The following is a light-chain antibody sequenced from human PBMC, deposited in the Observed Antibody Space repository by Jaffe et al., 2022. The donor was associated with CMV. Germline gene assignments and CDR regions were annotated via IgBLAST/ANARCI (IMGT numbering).Light chain of an antibody. CDR3: QQRSNWPPWT. CDR1: QSISSS. Sequence: EIVLTQSPATLSLSPGERATLSCRASQSISSSLVWYQQKPGQAPRLLIYDASNRATGIPARFRGSRSGTDFTLSISSLEPEDFAVYYCQQRSNWPPWTFGQGTKVEIK. CDR2: DAS. V-gene: IGKV3-11*01. J-gene: IGKJ1*01.